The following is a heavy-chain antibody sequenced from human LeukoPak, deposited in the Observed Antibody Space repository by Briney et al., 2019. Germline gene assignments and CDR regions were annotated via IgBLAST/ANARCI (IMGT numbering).Heavy chain of an antibody. CDR1: GYTFSSYA. J-gene: IGHJ4*02. D-gene: IGHD3-10*01. Sequence: GGSLRLSCAASGYTFSSYAMSWVRQAPGKGLEWVSAISGSGGSTYYADSVKGRFTISRDNSKNTRYLQMNSLRAEDTAVYYCAKYVGRTYYYGSGSYSYYFDYWGQGTLVTVSS. CDR2: ISGSGGST. V-gene: IGHV3-23*01. CDR3: AKYVGRTYYYGSGSYSYYFDY.